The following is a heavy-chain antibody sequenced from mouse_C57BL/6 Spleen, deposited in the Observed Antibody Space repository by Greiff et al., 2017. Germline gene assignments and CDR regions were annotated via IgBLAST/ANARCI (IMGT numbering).Heavy chain of an antibody. J-gene: IGHJ4*01. Sequence: QVQLKESGAELARPGASVKMSCKASGYTFTSYTMHWVKQRPGQGLEWIGYINPSSGYTKYNQKFKDKATLTADKSSSTAYMQLSSLTSGDSAVYYCARAGTTVVATDYAMDYWGQGTSVTVSS. D-gene: IGHD1-1*01. V-gene: IGHV1-4*01. CDR3: ARAGTTVVATDYAMDY. CDR1: GYTFTSYT. CDR2: INPSSGYT.